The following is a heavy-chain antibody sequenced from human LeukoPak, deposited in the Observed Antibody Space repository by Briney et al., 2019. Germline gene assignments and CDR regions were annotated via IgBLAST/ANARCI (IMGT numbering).Heavy chain of an antibody. Sequence: PGGSLRLSCAATGFTFSSYGMHWVRQAPGKGLEWVSVIYSGGSTYYADSVKGRFTISRDNSKNTLYLQMNSLRAEDTAVYYCARSPGTTVKLKDYYYGMDVWGQGTTVTVSS. CDR2: IYSGGST. V-gene: IGHV3-53*01. CDR3: ARSPGTTVKLKDYYYGMDV. CDR1: GFTFSSYG. J-gene: IGHJ6*02. D-gene: IGHD4-17*01.